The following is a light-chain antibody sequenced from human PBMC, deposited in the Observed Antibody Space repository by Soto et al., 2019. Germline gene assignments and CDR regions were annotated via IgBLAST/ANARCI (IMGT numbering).Light chain of an antibody. CDR1: QSVSSN. CDR3: QQYDTSPRT. J-gene: IGKJ1*01. V-gene: IGKV3-15*01. Sequence: EIVMTQSPATLSVSPGEGVTLSCSASQSVSSNLAWYQQRPGQAPRLLIYGASTRATGIPARFSGSGSGTDFTLTISRLEPEDFAVYYCQQYDTSPRTFGQGTKVDIK. CDR2: GAS.